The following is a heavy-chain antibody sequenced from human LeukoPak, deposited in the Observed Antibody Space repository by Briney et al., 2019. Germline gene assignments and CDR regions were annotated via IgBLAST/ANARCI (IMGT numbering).Heavy chain of an antibody. CDR2: VNPSGDST. J-gene: IGHJ3*02. Sequence: ASGKVSCKASGYTFSNYNIHWLRQAPGQGLEWMGIVNPSGDSTNYAQNFQGRVTMTGDTSTSTVYMELSSLRSEDTAVYYCARVRDGYNDAYDMWGQGTMVTVTS. CDR1: GYTFSNYN. V-gene: IGHV1-46*01. D-gene: IGHD5-24*01. CDR3: ARVRDGYNDAYDM.